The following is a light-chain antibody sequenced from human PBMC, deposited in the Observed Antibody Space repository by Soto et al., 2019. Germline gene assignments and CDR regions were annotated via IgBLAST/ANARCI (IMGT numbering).Light chain of an antibody. CDR3: QQYGSSPFA. J-gene: IGKJ3*01. CDR1: QSVSSSY. V-gene: IGKV3-20*01. CDR2: GAS. Sequence: EIVLTQSPGTLSLSPGERATLSCRASQSVSSSYLAWYQQKPGQAPRLLIYGASSRATGIPDRFSGSGSGTDFTLTISRLEPEDFAVYYCQQYGSSPFAFGPRTKGDIK.